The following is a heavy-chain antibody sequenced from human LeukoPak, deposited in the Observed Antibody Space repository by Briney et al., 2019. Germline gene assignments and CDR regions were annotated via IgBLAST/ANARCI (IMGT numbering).Heavy chain of an antibody. D-gene: IGHD5-18*01. CDR2: IYCSGST. CDR1: GGSISSYY. J-gene: IGHJ4*02. Sequence: SETLSLTCTVSGGSISSYYWSWIRQPPGKGLEWIGYIYCSGSTNYNPSLKSRVTISVDTSKNQFSLKLSSVTAADTAVYYCARGNSYAHFDYWGQGTLVTVSS. V-gene: IGHV4-59*01. CDR3: ARGNSYAHFDY.